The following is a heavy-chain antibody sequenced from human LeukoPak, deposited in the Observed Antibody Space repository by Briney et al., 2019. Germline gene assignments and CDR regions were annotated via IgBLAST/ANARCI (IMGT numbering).Heavy chain of an antibody. CDR1: GGSISSSSYY. Sequence: PSETLSLTCTVSGGSISSSSYYWGWIRQPPGKGLEWIGSIYYSGSSYYNPSLKSRVTIAVDTSKDQFYLQLSSVTAADAAVYYCTRRFATTWYDFDYWGQGTLVTVSS. CDR2: IYYSGSS. CDR3: TRRFATTWYDFDY. J-gene: IGHJ4*02. V-gene: IGHV4-39*01. D-gene: IGHD6-13*01.